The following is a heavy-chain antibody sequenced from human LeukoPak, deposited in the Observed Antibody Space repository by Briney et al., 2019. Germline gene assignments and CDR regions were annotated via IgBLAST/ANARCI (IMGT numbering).Heavy chain of an antibody. J-gene: IGHJ6*02. D-gene: IGHD6-13*01. CDR3: AREIPQQLVAMDV. CDR1: GFTFSTYW. Sequence: PGGSLRLSCAASGFTFSTYWMSWVRQAPGKGLEWLANIKEDGTGKNHVDSVKGRFTISRDNAKNSLYLQMNGLGGEDTAVYYCAREIPQQLVAMDVWGQGTTVTVSS. V-gene: IGHV3-7*04. CDR2: IKEDGTGK.